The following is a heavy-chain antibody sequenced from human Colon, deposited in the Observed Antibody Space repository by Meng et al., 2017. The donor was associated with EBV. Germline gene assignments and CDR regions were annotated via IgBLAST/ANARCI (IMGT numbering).Heavy chain of an antibody. CDR2: IYHSGST. CDR3: ARRRGGSGRDC. V-gene: IGHV4-39*01. D-gene: IGHD3-10*01. J-gene: IGHJ4*02. Sequence: QLQLQESGPGLVKPSETLSLPCTVSGGYISSNGYYWDWVRQPPGKGLEWIGAIYHSGSTSYNPSLQSRVTMFVDTSKNQFSLMLTSVTATDTAVYYCARRRGGSGRDCWGQGTLVTVSS. CDR1: GGYISSNGYY.